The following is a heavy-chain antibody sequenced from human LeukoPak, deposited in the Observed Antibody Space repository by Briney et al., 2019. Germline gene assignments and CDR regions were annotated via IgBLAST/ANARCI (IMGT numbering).Heavy chain of an antibody. Sequence: GGSLRLSCAASGFTFSSYATDWVRQAPGKGLEWVAVISNDGSNKYYADSVKGRFTISRDNSKNTVYLQMNSLRAADTAVYYCARESRLDYYFDYWGQGTLVTVSS. V-gene: IGHV3-30-3*01. D-gene: IGHD3-9*01. CDR1: GFTFSSYA. CDR3: ARESRLDYYFDY. CDR2: ISNDGSNK. J-gene: IGHJ4*02.